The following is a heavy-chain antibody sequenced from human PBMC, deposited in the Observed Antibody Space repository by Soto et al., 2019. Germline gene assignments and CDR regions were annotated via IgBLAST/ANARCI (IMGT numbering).Heavy chain of an antibody. D-gene: IGHD6-19*01. CDR3: ASDRSSGWDQGYGMDV. V-gene: IGHV4-59*01. Sequence: PSETLSLTCTVSGGSISTYCWSWSRQPPGKGLEWIGYIYYSGSTSYNPSLKSRVTISVDTSKNQFSLKLRSVTAADTAVYYCASDRSSGWDQGYGMDVWGQGTTVTVSS. J-gene: IGHJ6*02. CDR1: GGSISTYC. CDR2: IYYSGST.